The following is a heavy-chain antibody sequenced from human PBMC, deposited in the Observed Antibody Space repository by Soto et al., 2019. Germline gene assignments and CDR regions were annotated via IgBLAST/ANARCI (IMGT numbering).Heavy chain of an antibody. Sequence: ASVKVSCKASGYTFTSYGISWVRQAPGQGLEWMGWISAYNGNTDYAQKLQGRVTMTTDTSTSTAYMELRSLRSDDTAVYYCARYSSSWSDYYYYGMDVWGQGTTVTVSS. CDR2: ISAYNGNT. CDR3: ARYSSSWSDYYYYGMDV. D-gene: IGHD6-13*01. CDR1: GYTFTSYG. J-gene: IGHJ6*02. V-gene: IGHV1-18*01.